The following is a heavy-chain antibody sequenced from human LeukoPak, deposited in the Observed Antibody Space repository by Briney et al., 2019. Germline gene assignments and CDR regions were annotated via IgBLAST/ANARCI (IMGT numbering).Heavy chain of an antibody. D-gene: IGHD2-2*01. J-gene: IGHJ4*02. CDR3: SRANFLYCGSTSCLFDD. Sequence: AAVTVSLMASAYTFTDYYMHWVGQAPAPGSEWMGWTNPNDGETYYPQKFQGRVTMTRDTSISTAHMEVRRLRCDDTAVYYCSRANFLYCGSTSCLFDDWGQRTLVTVSS. CDR1: AYTFTDYY. CDR2: TNPNDGET. V-gene: IGHV1-2*02.